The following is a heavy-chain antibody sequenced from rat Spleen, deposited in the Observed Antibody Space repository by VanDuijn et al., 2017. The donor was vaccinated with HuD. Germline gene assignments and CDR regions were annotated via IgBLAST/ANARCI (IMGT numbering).Heavy chain of an antibody. D-gene: IGHD4-6*01. CDR3: TRWASYVMDA. J-gene: IGHJ4*01. Sequence: QVQLKESGPGLVQPSQTLSLTCTVSGFSLTINSLHWIRVRQPPGKGLAWLAAISSGGSTYYNSALKSRLSISRDTSKSQVFLKMNSLQTEDTATYYCTRWASYVMDAWGQGASVTVSS. CDR1: GFSLTINS. V-gene: IGHV2-6*01. CDR2: ISSGGST.